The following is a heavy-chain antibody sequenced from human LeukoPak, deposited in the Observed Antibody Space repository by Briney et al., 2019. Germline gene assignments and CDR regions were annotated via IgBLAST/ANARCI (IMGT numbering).Heavy chain of an antibody. J-gene: IGHJ4*02. CDR3: ATYRVRHLNSLDY. CDR1: EFTFSTYW. V-gene: IGHV3-7*03. D-gene: IGHD3-16*02. CDR2: INQDGSEK. Sequence: GGSLRLSCVASEFTFSTYWMTWVRQAPGKGLEWVANINQDGSEKNYVDSVKGRFTVSRDNAKNSLFLQMNSLRAEDTAVYYCATYRVRHLNSLDYWGRGTLVSVSS.